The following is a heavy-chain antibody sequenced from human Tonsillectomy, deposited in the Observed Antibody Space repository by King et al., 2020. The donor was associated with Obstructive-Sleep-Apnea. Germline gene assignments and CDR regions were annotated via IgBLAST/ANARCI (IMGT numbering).Heavy chain of an antibody. CDR1: GYSFTSYW. CDR3: ARPTMVRGVINYFDY. CDR2: IYPGDSDT. V-gene: IGHV5-51*01. Sequence: QLVQSGAEVKKPGESLKISCKGSGYSFTSYWIGWVRQMPGKGLEWMGLIYPGDSDTRYSPSFQGQVTISADKSISTAYLQWSSLKASDTATYYCARPTMVRGVINYFDYWGQGTLVTVSS. J-gene: IGHJ4*02. D-gene: IGHD3-10*01.